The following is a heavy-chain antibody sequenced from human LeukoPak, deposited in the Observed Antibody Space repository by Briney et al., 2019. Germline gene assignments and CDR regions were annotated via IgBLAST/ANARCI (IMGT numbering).Heavy chain of an antibody. CDR3: ARGYSNYYGMDV. CDR1: GYTFTGYY. V-gene: IGHV1-2*02. Sequence: ASVKVSFKASGYTFTGYYMHWVRQAPGQGLEWMGWINPNSGGTNYAQKFQGRVTMTRDTSISTAYMELSRLRSDDTAVYYCARGYSNYYGMDVWGQGTTVTVSS. J-gene: IGHJ6*02. CDR2: INPNSGGT. D-gene: IGHD4-11*01.